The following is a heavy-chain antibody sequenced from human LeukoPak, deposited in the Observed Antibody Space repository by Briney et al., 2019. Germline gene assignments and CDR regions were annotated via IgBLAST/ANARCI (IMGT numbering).Heavy chain of an antibody. CDR2: IYHSGST. J-gene: IGHJ4*02. CDR3: ARVITSSGWEVFDY. V-gene: IGHV4-39*07. CDR1: GGSISSSSYY. Sequence: PSETLSLTCTVSGGSISSSSYYWGWIRQPPGKGLEWIGSIYHSGSTYYNASLKSRVTISVDTSKNQFSLKLSSVTAADTAMYYCARVITSSGWEVFDYWGQGTLVTVPS. D-gene: IGHD6-19*01.